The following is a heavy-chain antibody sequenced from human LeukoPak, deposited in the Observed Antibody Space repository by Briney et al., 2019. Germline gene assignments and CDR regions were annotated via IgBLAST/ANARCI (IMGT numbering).Heavy chain of an antibody. Sequence: SETLSLTCAVSGGSISSGGYSWSWIRQPPGKGLEWIGYIYHSGSTYYNPSLKSRVTISVDRSKNQFSLKLSSVTAADTAVYYCARTQAWAAVTNWFDPWGQGTLVTVSS. D-gene: IGHD4-17*01. CDR1: GGSISSGGYS. CDR3: ARTQAWAAVTNWFDP. J-gene: IGHJ5*02. V-gene: IGHV4-30-2*01. CDR2: IYHSGST.